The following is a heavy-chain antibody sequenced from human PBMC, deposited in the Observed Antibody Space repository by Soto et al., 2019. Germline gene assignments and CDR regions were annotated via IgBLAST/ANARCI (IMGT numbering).Heavy chain of an antibody. CDR3: ARARENYYYGMDV. V-gene: IGHV4-4*02. CDR1: GGSISSSNW. J-gene: IGHJ6*02. Sequence: SETLSLTCAVSGGSISSSNWWSLVRQPPGKGLEWIGEIYHSGSTNYNPSLKSRVTISVDKSKNQFSLKLSSVTAADTAVYYCARARENYYYGMDVWGQGTTVTVSS. CDR2: IYHSGST.